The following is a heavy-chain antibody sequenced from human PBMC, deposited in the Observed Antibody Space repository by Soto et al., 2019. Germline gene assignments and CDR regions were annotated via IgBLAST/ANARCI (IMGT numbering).Heavy chain of an antibody. J-gene: IGHJ4*02. Sequence: PSETLSLTCAVYGGSFSGYYWSWIRQPPGKGLEWIGEINHSGSTNYNPSLKSRVTISVDTSKNQFYLKLSSVTAADTAVYYCARDDVAGFDYWGQGTLVTVSS. CDR2: INHSGST. CDR3: ARDDVAGFDY. V-gene: IGHV4-34*01. D-gene: IGHD6-19*01. CDR1: GGSFSGYY.